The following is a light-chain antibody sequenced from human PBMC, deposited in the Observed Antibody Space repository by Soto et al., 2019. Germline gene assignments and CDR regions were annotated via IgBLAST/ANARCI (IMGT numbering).Light chain of an antibody. Sequence: QSVLTQPRSVSGSPGHSVAISCTGTSSDVGGYTYVAWYQQYPGKAPKLMLYDVSKRPSGVPDRFSGSKSGNTASLTISGLQAEDEADYYCCSYAGRYIVVFGGGTKLTVL. CDR2: DVS. J-gene: IGLJ2*01. CDR1: SSDVGGYTY. V-gene: IGLV2-11*01. CDR3: CSYAGRYIVV.